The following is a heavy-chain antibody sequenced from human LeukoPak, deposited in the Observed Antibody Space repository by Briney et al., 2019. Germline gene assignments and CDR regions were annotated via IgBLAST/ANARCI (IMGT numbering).Heavy chain of an antibody. D-gene: IGHD6-6*01. CDR3: ARDLDVLGDAFDI. V-gene: IGHV4-39*07. CDR2: IYYSGST. Sequence: PSETLSLTSTVSGGSISSSSYYWGWIRQPPGKGLEWIGSIYYSGSTYYNPSLKSRVTISVDTSKNQFSLKLSSVTAADTAVYYCARDLDVLGDAFDIWGQGTMVTVSS. J-gene: IGHJ3*02. CDR1: GGSISSSSYY.